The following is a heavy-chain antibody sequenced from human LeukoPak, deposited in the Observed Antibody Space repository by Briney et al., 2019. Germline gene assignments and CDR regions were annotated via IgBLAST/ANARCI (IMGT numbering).Heavy chain of an antibody. CDR1: GGSLSSSSYY. Sequence: PSETLSLTCTVSGGSLSSSSYYWGWIRQPPGKGLEWIGSIYYSGSTHHNPSLKSRVTISVDTSKNQFSLKLSSVTAADTAVYYCARVGFLEWLARPYYYMDVWGKGTTVTVSS. D-gene: IGHD3-3*01. J-gene: IGHJ6*03. CDR3: ARVGFLEWLARPYYYMDV. V-gene: IGHV4-39*07. CDR2: IYYSGST.